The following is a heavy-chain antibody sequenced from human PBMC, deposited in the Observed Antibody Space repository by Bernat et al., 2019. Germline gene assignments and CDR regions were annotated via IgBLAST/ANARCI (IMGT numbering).Heavy chain of an antibody. J-gene: IGHJ3*02. Sequence: QLQLQESGPGLVKPSETLSLTCTVSGGSISSSRYYWGWIRQPPGKGMEWIGSISYSGSTYYNPSLRSRVTISVDTSKNQLSLKLSSVTAADTAVYYCVSSWKYYDSSGFQNGYDAFDIWGQGTMVTVSS. CDR2: ISYSGST. D-gene: IGHD3-22*01. CDR1: GGSISSSRYY. V-gene: IGHV4-39*01. CDR3: VSSWKYYDSSGFQNGYDAFDI.